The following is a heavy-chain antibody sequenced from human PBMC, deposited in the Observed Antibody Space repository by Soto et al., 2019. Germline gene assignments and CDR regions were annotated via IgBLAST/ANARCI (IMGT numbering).Heavy chain of an antibody. V-gene: IGHV4-4*07. J-gene: IGHJ5*01. CDR2: IYTSGST. CDR3: ARESTVAGTDNWFDS. CDR1: GAFISGYY. D-gene: IGHD6-13*01. Sequence: ETLSLTCTVSGAFISGYYWSWIRQPAGKGLEWIGRIYTSGSTKYSPSLKSRATMSVDTSKKQFSLKLNSVTAADTAVYYCARESTVAGTDNWFDSWGQGTLVTVSS.